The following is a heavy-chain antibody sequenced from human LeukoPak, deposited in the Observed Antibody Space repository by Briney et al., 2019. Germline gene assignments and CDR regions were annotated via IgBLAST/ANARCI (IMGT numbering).Heavy chain of an antibody. CDR1: GFSFSTYG. Sequence: GGSLRLSCAASGFSFSTYGVHWVRQAPGKGLEWVAVMWYDGCKDYYADSVKGRFTISRDTSKNTVYLQMNTLRAEDTAVYYCAKGASSGWLLYWFDPWGQGTLVTVSS. D-gene: IGHD6-19*01. CDR3: AKGASSGWLLYWFDP. V-gene: IGHV3-33*06. J-gene: IGHJ5*02. CDR2: MWYDGCKD.